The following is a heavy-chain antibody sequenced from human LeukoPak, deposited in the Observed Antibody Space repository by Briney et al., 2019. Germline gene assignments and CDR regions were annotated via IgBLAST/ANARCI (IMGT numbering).Heavy chain of an antibody. J-gene: IGHJ4*02. Sequence: SVKVSCKASGGTFISYTISWVRQAPGQGLEWMGRIIPILGIANYAQKFQGRATITADKSTSTAYMELSSLRSEDTAVYYCARESSLSQGVPFDYWGQGTLVTVSS. V-gene: IGHV1-69*04. CDR1: GGTFISYT. CDR3: ARESSLSQGVPFDY. D-gene: IGHD2-2*01. CDR2: IIPILGIA.